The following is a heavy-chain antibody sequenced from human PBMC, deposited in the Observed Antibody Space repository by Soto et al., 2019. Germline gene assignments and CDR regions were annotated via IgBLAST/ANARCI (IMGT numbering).Heavy chain of an antibody. V-gene: IGHV4-4*07. Sequence: LSLTCTVSGASISGFHWSWLRKSAGKGLEWIGRIYATGTTDYNPSLKSRVMMSVDTPKKQFSLKLRSVTAADTAVYYCVRDGTKTLRDWFDPWGQGISVTVSS. CDR2: IYATGTT. J-gene: IGHJ5*02. CDR1: GASISGFH. CDR3: VRDGTKTLRDWFDP. D-gene: IGHD1-1*01.